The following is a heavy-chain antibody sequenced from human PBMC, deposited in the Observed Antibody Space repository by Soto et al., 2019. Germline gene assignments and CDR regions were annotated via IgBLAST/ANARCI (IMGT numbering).Heavy chain of an antibody. J-gene: IGHJ4*02. Sequence: GESLKISCKGSGYSFTSYWIGWVRQMPGKGLEWMGIIYPGDSDTRYSPSFQGQVTISADKSISTAYLQWSSLKASDTAMYYCARHGADYYGSGGYPPSLDYWGQGTLVTVSS. V-gene: IGHV5-51*01. D-gene: IGHD3-10*01. CDR1: GYSFTSYW. CDR2: IYPGDSDT. CDR3: ARHGADYYGSGGYPPSLDY.